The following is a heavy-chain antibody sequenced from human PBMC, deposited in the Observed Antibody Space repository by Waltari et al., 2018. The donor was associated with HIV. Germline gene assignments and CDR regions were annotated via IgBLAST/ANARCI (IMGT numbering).Heavy chain of an antibody. D-gene: IGHD3-16*01. CDR1: GFTVNASY. CDR2: LFAGGPT. Sequence: EVQLLESGGGLVQHGGSRRLSCAASGFTVNASYLTWVRQAPGKGLEWVLVLFAGGPTYYADSVKGRFTITRDNSKNTLYLQMNSLRPEDTAVYFCARGGTSDAYNYRYFDLWGRGALVTVSS. J-gene: IGHJ2*01. CDR3: ARGGTSDAYNYRYFDL. V-gene: IGHV3-66*02.